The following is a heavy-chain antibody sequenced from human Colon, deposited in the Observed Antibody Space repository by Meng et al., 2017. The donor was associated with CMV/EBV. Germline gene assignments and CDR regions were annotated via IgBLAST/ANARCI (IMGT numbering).Heavy chain of an antibody. J-gene: IGHJ6*02. CDR3: AKVASRETYYDILTGPNYGMDV. V-gene: IGHV3-13*01. Sequence: GGSLRLSCTGSGFTFSTSDFHWVRQPTGKGLEWVSSIGTVGDTYSIGSVKGRFIISREDAQNSVYLQMNSLRAEDTAVYYCAKVASRETYYDILTGPNYGMDVWGQGTTVTVSS. CDR2: IGTVGDT. CDR1: GFTFSTSD. D-gene: IGHD3-9*01.